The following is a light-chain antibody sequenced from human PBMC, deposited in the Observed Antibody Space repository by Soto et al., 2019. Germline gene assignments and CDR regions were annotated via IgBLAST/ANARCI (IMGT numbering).Light chain of an antibody. J-gene: IGKJ4*01. CDR3: QRYNNWPLT. Sequence: DIVMTQSPATLTVSPGERATLYCRASQGIGSTLAWYQKKPGQTPRLLIYGATTRATGVPSRFIGSGSGTEFSLTIKCLQSEDVAVYYFQRYNNWPLTFGGGTKVEIK. V-gene: IGKV3-15*01. CDR1: QGIGST. CDR2: GAT.